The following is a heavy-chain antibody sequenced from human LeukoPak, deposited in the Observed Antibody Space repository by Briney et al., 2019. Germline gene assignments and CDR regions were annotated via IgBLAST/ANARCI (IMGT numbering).Heavy chain of an antibody. CDR3: ARDRGSLTRSWYTGY. D-gene: IGHD6-13*01. CDR1: GYTFTGYH. CDR2: INPYSGDT. J-gene: IGHJ4*02. Sequence: EASVKVSCKASGYTFTGYHIHWVRQAPGQGLEWMGRINPYSGDTNFAQKFQGRVTMTRDTSITTAYMDLSSLTPDDTAVYFCARDRGSLTRSWYTGYWGQGTQVTVSS. V-gene: IGHV1-2*06.